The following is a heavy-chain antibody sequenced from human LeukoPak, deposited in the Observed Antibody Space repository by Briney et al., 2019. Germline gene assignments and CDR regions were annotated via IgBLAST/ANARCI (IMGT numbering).Heavy chain of an antibody. Sequence: GASVKVSCKASGYTFTSYGISWVRQAPGQGLEWMGWISAYNGNTNYAQKFQGRVTMTRDTSTSTVYMELSSLRSEDTAVYYCANSGHDLAFDIWGQGTMVTVSS. J-gene: IGHJ3*02. V-gene: IGHV1-18*01. CDR3: ANSGHDLAFDI. CDR2: ISAYNGNT. D-gene: IGHD5-12*01. CDR1: GYTFTSYG.